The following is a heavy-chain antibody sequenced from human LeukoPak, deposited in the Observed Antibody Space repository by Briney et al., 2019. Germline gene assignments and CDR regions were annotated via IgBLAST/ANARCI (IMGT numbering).Heavy chain of an antibody. D-gene: IGHD6-19*01. Sequence: SETLSLTCTVSGGSISSSSYYWGWIRQPPGKVLEWIGSIYYSGSTYYNPSLKSRVTISVDTSKNQFSLKLSTVTAADTAVYCCARLDNNAWYYAFDIWSQGTMVTVSS. J-gene: IGHJ3*02. CDR3: ARLDNNAWYYAFDI. CDR1: GGSISSSSYY. CDR2: IYYSGST. V-gene: IGHV4-39*01.